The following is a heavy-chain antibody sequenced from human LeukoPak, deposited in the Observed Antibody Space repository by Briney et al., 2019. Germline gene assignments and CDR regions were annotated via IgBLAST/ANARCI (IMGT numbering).Heavy chain of an antibody. D-gene: IGHD2-15*01. J-gene: IGHJ4*02. Sequence: GASVTVSCKYSGYTFSGYYMHWLRQAPGQGLEWMGWINPKNGGTIYAQTFQGRVTMTGDTSISTAYMDLSRLTSDDTAVYYCAKGGMGVAAPLLDHWGQGTLVTVSS. V-gene: IGHV1-2*02. CDR1: GYTFSGYY. CDR3: AKGGMGVAAPLLDH. CDR2: INPKNGGT.